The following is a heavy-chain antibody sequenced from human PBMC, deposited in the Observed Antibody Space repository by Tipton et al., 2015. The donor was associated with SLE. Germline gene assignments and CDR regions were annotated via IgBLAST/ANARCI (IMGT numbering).Heavy chain of an antibody. CDR2: ISGSGHYS. Sequence: SLRLSCSASGFTFSDHYMSWIRQAPGKGLEWIAYISGSGHYSFYADSVRGRFTISRDNAGNSLVLHMNDLRAEDTAMYYCAREPVGNDYWGQGTLVTVSS. V-gene: IGHV3-11*04. CDR1: GFTFSDHY. D-gene: IGHD1-14*01. CDR3: AREPVGNDY. J-gene: IGHJ4*02.